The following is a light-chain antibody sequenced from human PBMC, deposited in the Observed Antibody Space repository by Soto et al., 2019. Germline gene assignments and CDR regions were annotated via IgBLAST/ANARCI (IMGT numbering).Light chain of an antibody. Sequence: QSVLTKPASVSGSPGQSITISCTGTSSDVGGYNYVSWYQQHPGKAPKLMIFEVSNRPSGVSNRFSGSKSGNTASLTISGLQAEDEADYYFSSYTSSSTYVFGTGTKLTVL. V-gene: IGLV2-14*01. CDR2: EVS. CDR1: SSDVGGYNY. J-gene: IGLJ1*01. CDR3: SSYTSSSTYV.